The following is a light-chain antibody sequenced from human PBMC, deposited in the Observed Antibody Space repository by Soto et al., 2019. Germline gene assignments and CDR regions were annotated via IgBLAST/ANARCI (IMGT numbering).Light chain of an antibody. J-gene: IGKJ2*01. CDR1: QSISSSY. CDR2: GAS. V-gene: IGKV3-20*01. Sequence: EIVLTQSPGTLSLSPGERATLSCRASQSISSSYLAWYQQKPGQAPRLFIYGASDRATGIPDRFSGSGSGTDFTLTISRLEPEDFAVYYCQQYGSSPPLYTFGQGTKLEIK. CDR3: QQYGSSPPLYT.